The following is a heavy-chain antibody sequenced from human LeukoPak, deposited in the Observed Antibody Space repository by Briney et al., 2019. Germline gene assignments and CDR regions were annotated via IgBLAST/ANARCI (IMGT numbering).Heavy chain of an antibody. CDR2: IYYSGGA. CDR3: ARGKGVGVNPLDY. J-gene: IGHJ4*02. Sequence: SETLSLACTVSGGSISGYYWSWIRQPPGKGLEWIGYIYYSGGANYNPSLKSRVTISVDTSKNQFSLKLTSVTAADTAVYYCARGKGVGVNPLDYWGQGTLVTVSS. CDR1: GGSISGYY. V-gene: IGHV4-59*01. D-gene: IGHD1-26*01.